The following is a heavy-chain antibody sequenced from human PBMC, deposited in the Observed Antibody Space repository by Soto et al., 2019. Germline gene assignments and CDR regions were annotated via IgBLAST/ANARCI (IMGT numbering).Heavy chain of an antibody. CDR3: TSSIKITMVREDAFDI. CDR2: IRSKANSYAT. Sequence: GGSLRLSCAASGFTFSGSAMHWVRQASGKGLEWVGRIRSKANSYATAYAASVKGRFTISRDDSKNTAYLQMNSLKTEDTAVYYCTSSIKITMVREDAFDIWGQGTMVTVSS. D-gene: IGHD3-10*01. CDR1: GFTFSGSA. J-gene: IGHJ3*02. V-gene: IGHV3-73*01.